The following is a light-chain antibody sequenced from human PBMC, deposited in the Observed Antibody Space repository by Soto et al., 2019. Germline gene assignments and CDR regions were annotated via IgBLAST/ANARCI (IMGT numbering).Light chain of an antibody. V-gene: IGLV1-44*01. J-gene: IGLJ2*01. CDR3: VAWDDSLNGYVV. CDR1: SSNIGGNT. Sequence: QSVLTQPPSAFWTPGQRVTISCSGSSSNIGGNTVNWYQQLPGTAPKLVIYSNNQRPAGVPDRFSGSKSGTSASLAISGLQSEDEADYYCVAWDDSLNGYVVFGGGTKVTVL. CDR2: SNN.